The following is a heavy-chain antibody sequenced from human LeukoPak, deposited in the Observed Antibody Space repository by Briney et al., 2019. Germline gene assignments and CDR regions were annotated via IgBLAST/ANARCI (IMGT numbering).Heavy chain of an antibody. CDR1: GYIVSANY. Sequence: GGSLRPSCVASGYIVSANYMAWVRQAPGKGLEWVSIIYSVGGTYYTDSVKGRFTISGDNSKNTLYLQMNNLRAEDTAVYYCARDRPAADFEHWGQGTLVTVSS. D-gene: IGHD2-15*01. CDR3: ARDRPAADFEH. CDR2: IYSVGGT. J-gene: IGHJ4*02. V-gene: IGHV3-53*01.